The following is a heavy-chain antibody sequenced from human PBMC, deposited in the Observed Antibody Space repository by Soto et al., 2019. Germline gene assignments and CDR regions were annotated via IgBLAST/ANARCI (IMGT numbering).Heavy chain of an antibody. D-gene: IGHD2-2*01. CDR3: TREAIVVIPAAQPSHFDS. Sequence: QVQLVQSGAEVKKPGASVKVSCKGLGYNFIKYGINWVRQAPGQGLEWMAWISPYSGYTHSAQKFQGRLTLTTDTAATTAYMELRSLRSADTALYYCTREAIVVIPAAQPSHFDSWGQGTLVTVSS. J-gene: IGHJ4*02. CDR2: ISPYSGYT. V-gene: IGHV1-18*01. CDR1: GYNFIKYG.